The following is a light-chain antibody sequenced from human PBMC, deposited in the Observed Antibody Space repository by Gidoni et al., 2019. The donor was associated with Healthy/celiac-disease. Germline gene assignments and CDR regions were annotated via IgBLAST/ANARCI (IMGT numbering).Light chain of an antibody. V-gene: IGLV2-14*01. J-gene: IGLJ3*02. CDR1: SRDVGGYNY. CDR2: EVS. CDR3: SSYTSSSTLEV. Sequence: QSALTQPASVSGSPGQSITISCSGTSRDVGGYNYVSWYQQQPGKAPKLMIYEVSNRPSGVSNHFSGSKSGNTASLTISGLQAEDEADYYCSSYTSSSTLEVFGGGTKLTVL.